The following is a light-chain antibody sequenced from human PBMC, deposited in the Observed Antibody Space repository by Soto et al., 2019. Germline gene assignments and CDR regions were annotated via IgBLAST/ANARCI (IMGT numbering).Light chain of an antibody. CDR3: QQYGNSLT. CDR1: QSISSSY. CDR2: DTS. V-gene: IGKV3-20*01. J-gene: IGKJ3*01. Sequence: EIVLTQSPGTLSLSPGERATLPCRASQSISSSYLAWYQQKPGQAPRLLIYDTSSRATGIPDRFSGSGSGTDFTLTISRLEPEDFTVYYCQQYGNSLTFGPGTKVDIK.